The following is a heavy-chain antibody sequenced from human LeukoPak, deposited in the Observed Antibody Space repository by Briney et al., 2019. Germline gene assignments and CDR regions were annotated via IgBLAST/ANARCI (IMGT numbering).Heavy chain of an antibody. V-gene: IGHV3-23*01. CDR2: ISGSGGST. D-gene: IGHD6-13*01. CDR3: ATGVSAAGGY. Sequence: GGSLRLSCAASGFTFSSYAMSWVRQAPGKGLEWVSAISGSGGSTFYADSVKGRFTISRDNSKNTLYVQMNNLRVEDTAIYYCATGVSAAGGYWGQGALVTVSS. CDR1: GFTFSSYA. J-gene: IGHJ4*02.